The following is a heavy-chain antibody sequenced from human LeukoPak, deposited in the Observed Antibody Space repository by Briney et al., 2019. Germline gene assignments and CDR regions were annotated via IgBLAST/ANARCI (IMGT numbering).Heavy chain of an antibody. V-gene: IGHV3-48*04. J-gene: IGHJ4*02. D-gene: IGHD3-3*01. CDR1: GFTFSSYS. CDR3: ARGDFWSGYQIDY. CDR2: ISSSSSTI. Sequence: PGGSLRPSCAASGFTFSSYSMNWVRQAPGKGLEWVSYISSSSSTIYYADSVKGRFTISRDNAKNSLYLQMNSLRAEDTAVYYCARGDFWSGYQIDYWGQGTLVTVSS.